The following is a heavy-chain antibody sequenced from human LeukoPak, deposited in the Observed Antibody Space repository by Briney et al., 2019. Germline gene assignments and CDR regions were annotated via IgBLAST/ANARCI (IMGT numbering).Heavy chain of an antibody. CDR3: ANNFDY. Sequence: GGSLRLSCAASGFTFSNYGMHWVRQAPGKGLEWVAVIWHDGSNKYYADSVKERFTISRDNSKNTLYLQMNSLRAEDTAVYYCANNFDYWGQGTLVTVSS. J-gene: IGHJ4*02. CDR2: IWHDGSNK. V-gene: IGHV3-33*06. CDR1: GFTFSNYG.